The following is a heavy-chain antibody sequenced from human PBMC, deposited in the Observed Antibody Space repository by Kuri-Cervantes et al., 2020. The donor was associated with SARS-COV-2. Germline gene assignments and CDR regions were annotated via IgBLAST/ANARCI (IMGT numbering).Heavy chain of an antibody. Sequence: LETLSLTCAVYGGSFSGYYWSWIRQPPGKGLEWIGEINHSGSTNYNPSLKSRVTVSVDTSKNQFSLKLSSVTAADTAVYYCARALVPPRTGYYGSGSGKEGMDVWGQGTTVTVSS. D-gene: IGHD3-10*01. CDR2: INHSGST. J-gene: IGHJ6*02. V-gene: IGHV4-34*01. CDR1: GGSFSGYY. CDR3: ARALVPPRTGYYGSGSGKEGMDV.